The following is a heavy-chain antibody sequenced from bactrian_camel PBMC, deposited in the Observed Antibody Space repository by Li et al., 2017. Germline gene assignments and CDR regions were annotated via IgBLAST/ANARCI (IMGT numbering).Heavy chain of an antibody. CDR3: AAEDYCGGSWNLEVNYLH. J-gene: IGHJ4*01. CDR1: GYPHSVAS. V-gene: IGHV3S1*01. CDR2: INTDTGRK. D-gene: IGHD2*01. Sequence: HVQLVESGGSSVETGGSLRLSCSVSGYPHSVASLAWFRQAPGKKREGVACINTDTGRKFYDDSVKGRFTISEGNAKNTVLLQMNSLMTEDTAMYFCAAEDYCGGSWNLEVNYLHWGQGTQVTVS.